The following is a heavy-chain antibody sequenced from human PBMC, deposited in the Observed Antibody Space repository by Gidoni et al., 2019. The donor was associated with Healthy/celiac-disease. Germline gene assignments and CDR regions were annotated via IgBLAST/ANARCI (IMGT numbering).Heavy chain of an antibody. D-gene: IGHD6-19*01. CDR1: GGTFSSYA. CDR2: IIPILGIA. V-gene: IGHV1-69*04. J-gene: IGHJ5*02. Sequence: QVQLVQSGAEVTKPGSSVKVSCKASGGTFSSYAISWVRQAPGQGLEWMGRIIPILGIANYAQKFQGRVTITADKSTSTAYMELSSLRSEDTAVYYCARGGGSGWYNWFDPWGQGTLVTVSS. CDR3: ARGGGSGWYNWFDP.